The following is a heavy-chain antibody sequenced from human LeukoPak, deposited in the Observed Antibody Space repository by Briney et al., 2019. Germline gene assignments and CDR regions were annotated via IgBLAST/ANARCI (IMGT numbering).Heavy chain of an antibody. J-gene: IGHJ4*02. V-gene: IGHV3-49*04. CDR2: IRSKAYGGTT. D-gene: IGHD3-10*01. CDR3: TREEAGWILYGSGSYYPHFDF. CDR1: GLTFSSYE. Sequence: GGSLRLSCAASGLTFSSYEMNWVRQAPGKGLEWVGFIRSKAYGGTTEYAASVKGRFTISRDDSKSIAYLQMNSLKTEDTAVYYCTREEAGWILYGSGSYYPHFDFWGQGTLVTVSS.